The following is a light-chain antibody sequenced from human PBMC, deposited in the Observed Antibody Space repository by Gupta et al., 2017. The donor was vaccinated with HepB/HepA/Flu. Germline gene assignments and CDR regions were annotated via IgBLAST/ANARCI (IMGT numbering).Light chain of an antibody. CDR1: SSNIGAGYD. V-gene: IGLV1-40*01. CDR2: DNI. J-gene: IGLJ3*02. Sequence: QSVLTQPPSVSGAPGQRVTIPCTGSSSNIGAGYDVHWYQQLPGTAPKLLIYDNINRPSGVPDRFSGSRSSTSASLAITGLQGEDEVDYYCQSYDRTLNAVVFGAGTKLTVL. CDR3: QSYDRTLNAVV.